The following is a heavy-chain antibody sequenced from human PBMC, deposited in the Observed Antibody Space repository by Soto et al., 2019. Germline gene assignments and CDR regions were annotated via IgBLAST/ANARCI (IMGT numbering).Heavy chain of an antibody. V-gene: IGHV3-11*01. Sequence: QVQLVESGGGLVKPGGSLRLSCAASGFTFSDYYMTWIRQAPGKGLEWVSYISSGGSTVYYADSVKGRFTISRDNAKNLLYLQMTTLRAEDTVVYYFARVRDFVQNSANYDDAFDIWGQGIMVTVSS. CDR2: ISSGGSTV. J-gene: IGHJ3*02. CDR1: GFTFSDYY. D-gene: IGHD1-26*01. CDR3: ARVRDFVQNSANYDDAFDI.